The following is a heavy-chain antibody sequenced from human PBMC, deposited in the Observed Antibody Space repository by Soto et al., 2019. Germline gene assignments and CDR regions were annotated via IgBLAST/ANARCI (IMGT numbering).Heavy chain of an antibody. D-gene: IGHD2-15*01. V-gene: IGHV3-23*01. CDR2: ISGSGGSI. CDR3: AKARGDCSGGSCYSGQGDY. Sequence: EVQLLESGGGLVQPGGSLRLSCAASGFTFSSYGMTWVRQAPGKGLEWVSGISGSGGSIYYADSVKGRFTISRDNSKNTLYLQMNSLRAEDTAVYFCAKARGDCSGGSCYSGQGDYWGQGTLVTVSS. J-gene: IGHJ4*02. CDR1: GFTFSSYG.